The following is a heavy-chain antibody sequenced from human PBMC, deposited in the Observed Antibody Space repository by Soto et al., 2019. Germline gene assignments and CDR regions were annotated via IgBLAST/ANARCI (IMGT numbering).Heavy chain of an antibody. Sequence: KSSETLSLTCAVYGGSFSGYYWSWIRQPPGEGLEWIGEINHSGSTNYNPSLKSRVAISVDTSKNQFSLKLSSVTAADTAVYYCARVLRYYHVVIDAFDIWGQGTMVTVSS. CDR1: GGSFSGYY. J-gene: IGHJ3*02. D-gene: IGHD3-9*01. CDR2: INHSGST. V-gene: IGHV4-34*01. CDR3: ARVLRYYHVVIDAFDI.